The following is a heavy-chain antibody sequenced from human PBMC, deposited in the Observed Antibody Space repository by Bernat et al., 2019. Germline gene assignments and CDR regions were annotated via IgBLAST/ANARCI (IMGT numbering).Heavy chain of an antibody. D-gene: IGHD1-1*01. Sequence: QVQLVQSGAEVKKPGASVKVSCRASGYTFIKYIIHWVRQAPGQRLEWMGWINAGSGNTKYSQNFQGTVTITRDTSASTTYMELNSLRFEDTAVYYCARALFPLSNFSDPWGQGTLVSVSS. V-gene: IGHV1-3*01. J-gene: IGHJ5*02. CDR3: ARALFPLSNFSDP. CDR2: INAGSGNT. CDR1: GYTFIKYI.